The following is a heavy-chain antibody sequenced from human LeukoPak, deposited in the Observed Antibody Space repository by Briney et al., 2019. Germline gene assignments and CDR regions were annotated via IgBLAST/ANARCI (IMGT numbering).Heavy chain of an antibody. Sequence: PSETLSLTCNVSGGSVSSGDHYWSWIRQPPGKGLEWIGYIYYSGSTYYNPSLKSRVTISLDTSKNQLSLKLSSVTAADTAVYYCARSRGAGPGAYFDYWGQGTLVTVTS. V-gene: IGHV4-30-4*01. J-gene: IGHJ4*02. CDR1: GGSVSSGDHY. CDR3: ARSRGAGPGAYFDY. CDR2: IYYSGST. D-gene: IGHD6-19*01.